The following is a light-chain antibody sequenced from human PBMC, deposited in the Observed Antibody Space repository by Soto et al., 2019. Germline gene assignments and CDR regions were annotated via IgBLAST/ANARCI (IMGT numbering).Light chain of an antibody. CDR1: GGHSSNA. J-gene: IGLJ2*01. Sequence: QPVLTQSPSASASLGASVNLTCTVSGGHSSNAIAWHQQQPEKGPRYLMKLYSDGSHNKGDGIPDRFSGSSSGAERYLTISSLQSEDEADYYCQIWGTGMGLFGGGTKLTVL. CDR2: LYSDGSH. CDR3: QIWGTGMGL. V-gene: IGLV4-69*01.